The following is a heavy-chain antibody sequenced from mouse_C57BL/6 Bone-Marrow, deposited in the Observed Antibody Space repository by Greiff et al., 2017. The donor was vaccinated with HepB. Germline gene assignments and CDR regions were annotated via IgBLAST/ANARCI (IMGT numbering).Heavy chain of an antibody. J-gene: IGHJ3*01. CDR1: GYSITSGYD. Sequence: DVKLQESGPGMVKPSQSLSLTCTVTGYSITSGYDWHWIRHFPGNKLEWMGYISYSGSTNYNPSLKSRISITHDTSKNHFFLKLNSVTTEDTATYYCARGPYYYGSPWFAYWGQGTLVTVSA. CDR3: ARGPYYYGSPWFAY. D-gene: IGHD1-1*01. CDR2: ISYSGST. V-gene: IGHV3-1*01.